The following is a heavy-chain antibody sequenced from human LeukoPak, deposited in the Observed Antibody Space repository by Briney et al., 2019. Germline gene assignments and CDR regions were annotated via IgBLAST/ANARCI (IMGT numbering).Heavy chain of an antibody. J-gene: IGHJ4*02. CDR3: ARDHISAAGYRRGVY. D-gene: IGHD6-13*01. Sequence: SQTLSLTCTVSGGSISSGAYYWSWIRQHPGKGLEWIGYIYYSGSTYYNPSLKSRVTISVDTSKNQVSLRLSSVTAADSTVYFCARDHISAAGYRRGVYWGQGTLVTVSS. V-gene: IGHV4-31*03. CDR2: IYYSGST. CDR1: GGSISSGAYY.